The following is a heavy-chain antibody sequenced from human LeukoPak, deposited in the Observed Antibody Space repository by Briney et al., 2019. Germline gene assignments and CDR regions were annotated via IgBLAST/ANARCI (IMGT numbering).Heavy chain of an antibody. CDR2: IHPPSGGT. CDR3: VRDPGWLQVDY. Sequence: GASVKVSCKASGYTFTDYYIHWVRQAPGQGLEWMGWIHPPSGGTNYAEKLQGRVTMTRDTSISTAYMELTRLTSGDAGVYYCVRDPGWLQVDYWGQGTLLTVSS. J-gene: IGHJ4*02. V-gene: IGHV1-2*02. CDR1: GYTFTDYY. D-gene: IGHD5-24*01.